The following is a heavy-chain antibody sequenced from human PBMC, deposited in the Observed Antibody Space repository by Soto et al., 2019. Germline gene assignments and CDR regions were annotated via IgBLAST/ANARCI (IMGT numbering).Heavy chain of an antibody. Sequence: QVQLQQWGAGLLKPSETLSLTCAVYGVSFSGYYWSWIRQPPGKGLEWIGEINHSGSTNYNPSLKSRVTISVDTSKNQFSLKLSSVTAADTAVYYCARGNRRRPYYYYGMDVWGQGTTVTVSS. V-gene: IGHV4-34*01. J-gene: IGHJ6*02. CDR2: INHSGST. CDR1: GVSFSGYY. CDR3: ARGNRRRPYYYYGMDV.